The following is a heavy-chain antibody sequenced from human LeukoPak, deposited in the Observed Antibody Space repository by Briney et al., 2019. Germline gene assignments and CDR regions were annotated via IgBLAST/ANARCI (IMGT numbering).Heavy chain of an antibody. Sequence: PGGTLRLSCAASGFTFSRYGMSWVRHAPGKGLEWVSAISGNGDSTYYADSVKGRFTISRDNSKNTLYLQMKSLRAGDTAVYYCAKLLKIAAAATGAFDVWGQGTMVTVSS. CDR1: GFTFSRYG. V-gene: IGHV3-23*01. J-gene: IGHJ3*01. CDR2: ISGNGDST. CDR3: AKLLKIAAAATGAFDV. D-gene: IGHD6-13*01.